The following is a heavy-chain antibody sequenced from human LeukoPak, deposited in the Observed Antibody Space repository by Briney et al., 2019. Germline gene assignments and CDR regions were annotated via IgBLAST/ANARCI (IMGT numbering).Heavy chain of an antibody. J-gene: IGHJ3*01. CDR3: ARDGVAGSSDAFDL. V-gene: IGHV1-2*02. CDR1: GYTFTDYY. Sequence: AASVKLSCKSSGYTFTDYYIHLVRQAQAQGHERKKFTDPNSGGPHFAQKFQGRVTLTRDTSISTAYMELKWLTSDDTAVYYCARDGVAGSSDAFDLWGQGTMVTVSS. CDR2: TDPNSGGP. D-gene: IGHD6-19*01.